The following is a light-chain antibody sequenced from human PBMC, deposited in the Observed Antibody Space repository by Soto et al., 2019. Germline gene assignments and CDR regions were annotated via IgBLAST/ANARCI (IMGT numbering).Light chain of an antibody. J-gene: IGKJ4*01. V-gene: IGKV3-20*01. CDR3: QQYGLSLLT. CDR2: GAS. CDR1: QSLSSTY. Sequence: EIVLTQSPGTLSLSPGGRATLSCRASQSLSSTYLAWYQQKPGQAPRLLIYGASTRATGIPDRFSGSGSGTDFTLTISRLEPEDFAVYYCQQYGLSLLTFGGGTKVDIK.